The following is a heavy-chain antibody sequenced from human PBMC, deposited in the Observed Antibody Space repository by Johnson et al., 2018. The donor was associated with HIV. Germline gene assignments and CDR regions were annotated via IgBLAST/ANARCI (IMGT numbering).Heavy chain of an antibody. J-gene: IGHJ3*02. D-gene: IGHD4-17*01. CDR1: GFTFDDYA. V-gene: IGHV3-9*01. CDR2: ISWNSGSI. CDR3: ARDGTTGPSGDAYDI. Sequence: EVQLVESGGGLVQPGRSLRLSCAASGFTFDDYAMHWVRQAPGKGLEWVSGISWNSGSIGYADSVKGRFTISRDNSKNTLYLQTNSLRAEDTAVYYCARDGTTGPSGDAYDIWGQGTMVTVSS.